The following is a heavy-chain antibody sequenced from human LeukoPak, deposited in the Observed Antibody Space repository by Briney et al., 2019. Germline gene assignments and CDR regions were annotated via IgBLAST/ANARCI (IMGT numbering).Heavy chain of an antibody. Sequence: GGSLRLSCAASGFTVSSNYMSWVRQAPGKGLEWVSVIYSGGSTYYADSVKGRFTISRDNSKNTLYLQMNILRTEDTATYYCAKLLWFGAPQTDDAFDIWGQGTMVTVSS. V-gene: IGHV3-66*02. CDR1: GFTVSSNY. J-gene: IGHJ3*02. D-gene: IGHD3-10*01. CDR2: IYSGGST. CDR3: AKLLWFGAPQTDDAFDI.